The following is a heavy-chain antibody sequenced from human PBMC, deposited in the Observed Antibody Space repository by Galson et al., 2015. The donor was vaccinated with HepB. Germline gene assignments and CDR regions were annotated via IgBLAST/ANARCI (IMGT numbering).Heavy chain of an antibody. CDR3: TIAGAGFHP. D-gene: IGHD1-26*01. CDR2: IKSKTDGGAK. J-gene: IGHJ5*02. V-gene: IGHV3-15*01. Sequence: SLRLSCAASGFNLTKDWMSWVRQAPGKGLEWVGRIKSKTDGGAKDYAAPVEGRFTMSREESKNMVHLQMNSLQTEDTAVYYCTIAGAGFHPWGQGTLVTVSS. CDR1: GFNLTKDW.